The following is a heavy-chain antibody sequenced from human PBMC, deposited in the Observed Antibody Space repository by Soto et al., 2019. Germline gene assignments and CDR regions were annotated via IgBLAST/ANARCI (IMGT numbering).Heavy chain of an antibody. J-gene: IGHJ6*02. D-gene: IGHD6-19*01. CDR3: ARAAGVAVAAEPGIGMDV. V-gene: IGHV1-69*13. Sequence: SVKVSCKASGGTFSSYAISWVRQAPGQGLEWMGGIIPIFGTANYAQKFQGRVTITADESTSTAYMELSSLRSEDTAVYYCARAAGVAVAAEPGIGMDVWGQGTTVTVYS. CDR2: IIPIFGTA. CDR1: GGTFSSYA.